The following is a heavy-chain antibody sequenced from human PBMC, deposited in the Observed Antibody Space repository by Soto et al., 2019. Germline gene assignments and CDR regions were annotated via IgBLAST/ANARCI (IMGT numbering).Heavy chain of an antibody. CDR1: GGSISSGGYY. J-gene: IGHJ5*02. CDR2: IYYSGST. V-gene: IGHV4-31*03. D-gene: IGHD3-3*01. CDR3: ARDLSPGYYDFWSGYGRGWFDP. Sequence: SETLSLTCTVSGGSISSGGYYWSWIRQHPGKGLEWIGYIYYSGSTYYNPSLKSRVTISVDTSKNQFSLKLSSVTAADTAVYYCARDLSPGYYDFWSGYGRGWFDPWGQGTLVTVSS.